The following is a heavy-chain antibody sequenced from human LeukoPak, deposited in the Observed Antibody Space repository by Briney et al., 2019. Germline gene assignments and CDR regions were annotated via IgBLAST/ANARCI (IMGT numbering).Heavy chain of an antibody. Sequence: GGSLRLSCAASGFTFSSYSMNWVRQAPGKGLEWVSYISSSSSTIYYADSVKGRFTISRDKAKNSLYLQMNSLRAEDTAVYYCARYKEEYRSGRYFDYWGQGTLVTVSS. J-gene: IGHJ4*02. CDR3: ARYKEEYRSGRYFDY. D-gene: IGHD2-2*01. V-gene: IGHV3-48*01. CDR1: GFTFSSYS. CDR2: ISSSSSTI.